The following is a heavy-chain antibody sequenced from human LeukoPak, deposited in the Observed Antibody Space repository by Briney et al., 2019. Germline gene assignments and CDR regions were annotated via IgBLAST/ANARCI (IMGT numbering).Heavy chain of an antibody. Sequence: MPSETLSLTCTVSGGSISSGGYYWSWIRQHPGKGLEWIGYIYYSGSTYYNPSLKSRVTISVDTSKNQFSLKLSSVTAADTAVYYCARGPPGIAVAGTANDYWGQGTLATVSS. CDR1: GGSISSGGYY. D-gene: IGHD6-19*01. J-gene: IGHJ4*02. CDR3: ARGPPGIAVAGTANDY. V-gene: IGHV4-31*03. CDR2: IYYSGST.